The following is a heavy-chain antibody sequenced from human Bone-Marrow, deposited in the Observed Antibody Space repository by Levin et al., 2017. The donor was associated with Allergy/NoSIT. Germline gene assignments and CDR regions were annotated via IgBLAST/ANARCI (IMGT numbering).Heavy chain of an antibody. CDR1: GFTFDDYA. Sequence: GGSLRLSCAASGFTFDDYAMHWVRQAPGKGLEWVSGISWNSGSIGYADSVKGRFTISRDNAKNSLYLQMNSLRAEDTALYYCAKDIGYYYDSSGYRDWGQGTLVTVSS. CDR2: ISWNSGSI. J-gene: IGHJ4*02. D-gene: IGHD3-22*01. V-gene: IGHV3-9*01. CDR3: AKDIGYYYDSSGYRD.